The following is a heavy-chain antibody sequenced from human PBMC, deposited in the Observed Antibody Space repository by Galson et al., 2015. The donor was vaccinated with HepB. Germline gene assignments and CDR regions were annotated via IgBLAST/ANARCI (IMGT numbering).Heavy chain of an antibody. Sequence: SLRLSCAASGFTFSDYSMNWVRQAPGKGLEWVSYISSGSSTVHYVDSVKGRFTISRDNAKNSLYLQMNSLRGEDTAVYYCARDRVPGYYKRYDHYGMDVWGQGTTVTVSS. D-gene: IGHD3-9*01. CDR1: GFTFSDYS. CDR3: ARDRVPGYYKRYDHYGMDV. J-gene: IGHJ6*02. CDR2: ISSGSSTV. V-gene: IGHV3-48*01.